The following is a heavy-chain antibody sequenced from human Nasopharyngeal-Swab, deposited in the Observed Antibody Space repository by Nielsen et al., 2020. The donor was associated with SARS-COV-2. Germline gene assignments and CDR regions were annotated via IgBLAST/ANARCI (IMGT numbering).Heavy chain of an antibody. D-gene: IGHD3-10*01. CDR2: IYHSGST. V-gene: IGHV4-4*02. J-gene: IGHJ4*02. CDR3: ARDDAITMVRGVINY. Sequence: WIRQPPGKGLEWIGEIYHSGSTDYNPSLKSRVTISVDKSKNQFSLKLSSVTAADTAVYYCARDDAITMVRGVINYWGQGTLVTVSS.